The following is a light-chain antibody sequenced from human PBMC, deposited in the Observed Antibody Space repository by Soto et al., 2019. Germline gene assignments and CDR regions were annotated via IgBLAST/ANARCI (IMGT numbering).Light chain of an antibody. CDR2: GAS. CDR3: QQYNSGPVT. J-gene: IGKJ2*01. V-gene: IGKV3-15*01. CDR1: QSVGND. Sequence: EIVMTQSPATLSVSPGERVTLSCRASQSVGNDLAWYQHKRGQGPRLLIYGASTRASGIPVRFSGSGSGTEFTLTISSLQSEDFAVYNCQQYNSGPVTFGQGTKVEIK.